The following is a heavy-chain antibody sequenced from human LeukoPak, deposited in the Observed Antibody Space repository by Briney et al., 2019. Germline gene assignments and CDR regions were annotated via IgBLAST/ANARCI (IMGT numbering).Heavy chain of an antibody. Sequence: ESLKISSKTSGYSFTNTFIGWVRQMPAKGLEWMGIIYPGGSDTRYSPSFKGQVTISVDKSISTAYLQWSSLTASDTAMYYCARPTAPAGTYFCYWGRGTLVSVFS. CDR3: ARPTAPAGTYFCY. D-gene: IGHD6-13*01. J-gene: IGHJ4*02. CDR1: GYSFTNTF. CDR2: IYPGGSDT. V-gene: IGHV5-51*01.